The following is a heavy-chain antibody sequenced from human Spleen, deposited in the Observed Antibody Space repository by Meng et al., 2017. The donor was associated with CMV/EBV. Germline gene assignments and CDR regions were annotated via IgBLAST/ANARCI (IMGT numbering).Heavy chain of an antibody. V-gene: IGHV3-74*01. Sequence: GGSLRLSCAASGLTFSSDWMHWVRQVPGKGLVWVSRIRSDGNNISYADSVKGRFTISRDNAKNTLYLQMNSLRAADTAVYYCARNEVGLRFLEWRGYYYYGMDVWGQGTTVTVSS. D-gene: IGHD3-3*01. CDR3: ARNEVGLRFLEWRGYYYYGMDV. J-gene: IGHJ6*02. CDR1: GLTFSSDW. CDR2: IRSDGNNI.